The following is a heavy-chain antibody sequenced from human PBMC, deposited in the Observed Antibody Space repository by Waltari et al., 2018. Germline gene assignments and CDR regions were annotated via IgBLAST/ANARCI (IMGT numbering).Heavy chain of an antibody. CDR2: IYYTGTT. Sequence: QLQLQESGPGLVKPSETLSLTCSVSGGSISSSSYYWSWIRQPPGKGLEWIGSIYYTGTTYYNPSLKSRLTISVDTSKNQFSLKLTSVTAADTAVYYCAKRIQQNGLDLWGQGTTVIVS. V-gene: IGHV4-39*01. CDR1: GGSISSSSYY. D-gene: IGHD1-1*01. J-gene: IGHJ6*02. CDR3: AKRIQQNGLDL.